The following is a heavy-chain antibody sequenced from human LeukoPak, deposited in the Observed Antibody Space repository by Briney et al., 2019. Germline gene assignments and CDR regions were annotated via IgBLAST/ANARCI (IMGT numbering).Heavy chain of an antibody. CDR2: INHSGST. V-gene: IGHV4-34*01. Sequence: SETLSLTCAVYGGSFSGYYWSWIRQPPGKGLEWIGEINHSGSTNYNPSLKSRVTISVDTSKNQFSLKPSSVTAADTAVYYCAREGSSSDPGWFDPWGQGTLVTVSS. CDR1: GGSFSGYY. CDR3: AREGSSSDPGWFDP. J-gene: IGHJ5*02. D-gene: IGHD6-6*01.